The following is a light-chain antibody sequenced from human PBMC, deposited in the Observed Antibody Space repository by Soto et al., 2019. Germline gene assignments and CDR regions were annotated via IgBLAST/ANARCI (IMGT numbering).Light chain of an antibody. Sequence: DIQLTQSPSFLSASVGDRVTITCRASQGISTYLAWYQQKPGKAPNLLIYTASTLQSGVPSRFSGSGSGTEFTLTISSLQPEDFVTYYCQQIDGYPLTFGQGTRLEIK. J-gene: IGKJ5*01. CDR2: TAS. CDR1: QGISTY. CDR3: QQIDGYPLT. V-gene: IGKV1-9*01.